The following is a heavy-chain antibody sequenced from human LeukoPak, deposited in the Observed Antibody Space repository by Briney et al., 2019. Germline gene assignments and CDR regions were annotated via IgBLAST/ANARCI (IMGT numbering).Heavy chain of an antibody. J-gene: IGHJ4*02. D-gene: IGHD3-16*01. CDR2: ISGSGGST. V-gene: IGHV3-23*01. CDR1: GFTFSSYA. Sequence: GGSLRLSCVASGFTFSSYAVSWVRQAPGKGLEWVSVISGSGGSTHYADSVKGRFTISRDNSKNTLYLQMNSLRAEDTAVYYCARDVGYLDHWGQGTLVTVSS. CDR3: ARDVGYLDH.